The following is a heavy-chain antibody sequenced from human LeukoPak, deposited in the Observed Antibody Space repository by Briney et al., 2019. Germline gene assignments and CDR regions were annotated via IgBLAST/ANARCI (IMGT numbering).Heavy chain of an antibody. Sequence: PSQTLSLTCAVSGGSISSGGYYWSWIRQHPGKGLEWIGYIYYSGSTYYNPSLKSRVTISVDTSKNQFSLKLSSVTAADTAVYYCARLKLLWFGESYGNYFDYWGQGTLVTVSS. CDR1: GGSISSGGYY. V-gene: IGHV4-31*11. J-gene: IGHJ4*02. D-gene: IGHD3-10*01. CDR2: IYYSGST. CDR3: ARLKLLWFGESYGNYFDY.